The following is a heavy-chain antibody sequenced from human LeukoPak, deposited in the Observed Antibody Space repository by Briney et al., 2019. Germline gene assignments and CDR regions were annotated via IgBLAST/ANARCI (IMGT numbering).Heavy chain of an antibody. D-gene: IGHD1-7*01. CDR3: ARDVGLELKNWFDP. CDR2: IIPIFGSA. Sequence: ASVKVSCKASGGTFSSYGISWVRQAPGQGLEWMGGIIPIFGSATYAQKFQGRVTITTDKSTSTAYMELSSLRSEDTAVYYCARDVGLELKNWFDPWGQGTLVTASS. J-gene: IGHJ5*02. V-gene: IGHV1-69*05. CDR1: GGTFSSYG.